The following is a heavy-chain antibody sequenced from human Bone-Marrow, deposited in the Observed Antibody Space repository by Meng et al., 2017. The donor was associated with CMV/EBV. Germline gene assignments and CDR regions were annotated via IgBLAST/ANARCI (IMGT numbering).Heavy chain of an antibody. CDR2: IIPILSVT. CDR1: GDTFNNYA. Sequence: SVKVSCKVSGDTFNNYAISWVRQAPGQGLEWMGGIIPILSVTNYAQEFQGRVTITADKSTSSAYMELSSLRSDDTAVYYCARDITARRPSGVYYYYGLDVWGQGTTVTVSS. V-gene: IGHV1-69*10. D-gene: IGHD6-6*01. J-gene: IGHJ6*02. CDR3: ARDITARRPSGVYYYYGLDV.